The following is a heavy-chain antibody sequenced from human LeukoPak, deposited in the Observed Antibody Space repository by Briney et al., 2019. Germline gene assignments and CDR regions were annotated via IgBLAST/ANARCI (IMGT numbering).Heavy chain of an antibody. CDR2: MYTSGST. CDR3: ATYDQQLAFDN. Sequence: SETLSLTCTVPGGSMSSYYWSWIRQPARKGLEWIGRMYTSGSTNYNPSLKSRVTMSIDTSKKHFSLNLDSVTAADTAVYYCATYDQQLAFDNWGQGSLVTVSS. V-gene: IGHV4-4*07. D-gene: IGHD6-13*01. J-gene: IGHJ4*02. CDR1: GGSMSSYY.